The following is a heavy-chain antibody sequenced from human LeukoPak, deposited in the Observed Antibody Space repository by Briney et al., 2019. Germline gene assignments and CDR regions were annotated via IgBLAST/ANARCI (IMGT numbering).Heavy chain of an antibody. CDR2: INPSGGST. CDR1: GYTFTSYY. D-gene: IGHD4-17*01. Sequence: GASVKVSCKASGYTFTSYYMHWVRQAPGQGLEWMGIINPSGGSTSYAQKFQGRVTMTRDMSTSTVYMELSSLRSEDTAVYYCARDPSLAVTTGISDYYYMDVWGKGTTVTVSS. CDR3: ARDPSLAVTTGISDYYYMDV. J-gene: IGHJ6*03. V-gene: IGHV1-46*01.